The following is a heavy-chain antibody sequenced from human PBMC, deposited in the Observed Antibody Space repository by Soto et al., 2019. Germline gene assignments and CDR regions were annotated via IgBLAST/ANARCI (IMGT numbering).Heavy chain of an antibody. D-gene: IGHD3-16*01. CDR1: GFTFTSSA. Sequence: ASVKVSCKASGFTFTSSALQWVRQARGQRLEWIGWIVVGSGNTNYAQKFQERVTITRDMSTSTAYMELNSLRSDDTAVYYCARAIYTGYYYYGMDVWGKGTTVTVSS. V-gene: IGHV1-58*01. CDR2: IVVGSGNT. CDR3: ARAIYTGYYYYGMDV. J-gene: IGHJ6*04.